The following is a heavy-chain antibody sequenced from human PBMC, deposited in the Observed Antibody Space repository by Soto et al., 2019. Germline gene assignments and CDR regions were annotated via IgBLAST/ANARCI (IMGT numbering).Heavy chain of an antibody. D-gene: IGHD6-19*01. Sequence: SETLSLTCTVSGGSVSSGSYYWSWIRQLPGKGLEWIGYIYYSGSTNYNPSLKSRVTISVDTSKNQFSLKLSSVTAADTAVYYCASWKGSGWYPTDYWGQGTLVTVSS. J-gene: IGHJ4*02. V-gene: IGHV4-61*01. CDR2: IYYSGST. CDR3: ASWKGSGWYPTDY. CDR1: GGSVSSGSYY.